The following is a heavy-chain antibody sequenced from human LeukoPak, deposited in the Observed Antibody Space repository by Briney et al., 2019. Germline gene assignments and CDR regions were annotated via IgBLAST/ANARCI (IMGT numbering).Heavy chain of an antibody. V-gene: IGHV4-34*01. Sequence: SETLSLTCAVYGGSFSGYYWSWIRQPPGKGLEWIGEINHSGSTNYNPSLKSRVTISLDTSKNQFSLKLSSVTAADTAVYYCARAHDCYDNSSPKYFFDYWGQGTLVAVSS. CDR2: INHSGST. D-gene: IGHD3-22*01. CDR1: GGSFSGYY. CDR3: ARAHDCYDNSSPKYFFDY. J-gene: IGHJ4*02.